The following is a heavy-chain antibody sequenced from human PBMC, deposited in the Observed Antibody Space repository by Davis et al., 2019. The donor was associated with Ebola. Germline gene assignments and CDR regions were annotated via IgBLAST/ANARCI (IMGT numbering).Heavy chain of an antibody. CDR1: GGSFSGYY. CDR2: INHSGST. CDR3: AILLGRYYYYGMDV. J-gene: IGHJ6*04. D-gene: IGHD2/OR15-2a*01. Sequence: MPSVTLSLTCAVYGGSFSGYYWSWIRQPPGKGLEWIGEINHSGSTNYNPSLKSRVTISVDTSKNQFSLKLSSVTAADTAVYYCAILLGRYYYYGMDVWGKGTTVTVSS. V-gene: IGHV4-34*01.